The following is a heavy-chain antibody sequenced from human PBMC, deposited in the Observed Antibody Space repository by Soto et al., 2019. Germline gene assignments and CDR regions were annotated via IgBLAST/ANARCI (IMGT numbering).Heavy chain of an antibody. D-gene: IGHD2-15*01. V-gene: IGHV3-9*01. CDR2: ISWNSGSI. J-gene: IGHJ4*02. CDR3: AKDRGGPLDY. CDR1: GFTFDDYA. Sequence: EVQLVESGGGLVQPGRSLRLSCAASGFTFDDYAMHWVRQAPGKGLEWVSGISWNSGSIGYADSVKGRFTISRDNAKNSRYLQMNSLRAEDTALYYCAKDRGGPLDYWGQGTLVTVSS.